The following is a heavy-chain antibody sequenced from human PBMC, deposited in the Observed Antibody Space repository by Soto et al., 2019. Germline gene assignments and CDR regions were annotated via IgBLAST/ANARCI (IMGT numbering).Heavy chain of an antibody. J-gene: IGHJ4*01. CDR1: GITFGDYG. D-gene: IGHD2-15*01. CDR3: AKGAVVY. V-gene: IGHV3-23*01. CDR2: VSSSGGST. Sequence: HPEDSLSDSCEASGITFGDYGLNWPRQAPGKGREGVSAVSSSGGSTEYAETVKGRFTISRDNSKNTLYLQMNSLRAEDTAVYYCAKGAVVYW.